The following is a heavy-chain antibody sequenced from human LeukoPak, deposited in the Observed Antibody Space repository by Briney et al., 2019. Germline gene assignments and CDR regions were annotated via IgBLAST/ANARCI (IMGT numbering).Heavy chain of an antibody. Sequence: GGPLRLSCAASGFTFSSYWMSWVRQAPGKGLEWVANIKQDGSEKYYVDSVKGRFTTSRDNAKNSLYLQMNSLRAEDTAVYYCARDRYYDFWSGYSHYGMDVWGQGTTVTVSS. CDR3: ARDRYYDFWSGYSHYGMDV. D-gene: IGHD3-3*01. J-gene: IGHJ6*02. V-gene: IGHV3-7*01. CDR1: GFTFSSYW. CDR2: IKQDGSEK.